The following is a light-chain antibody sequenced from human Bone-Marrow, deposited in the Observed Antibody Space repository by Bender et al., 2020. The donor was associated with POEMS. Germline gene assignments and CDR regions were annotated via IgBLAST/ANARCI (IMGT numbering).Light chain of an antibody. CDR2: DVS. CDR1: SSDIGAYDY. V-gene: IGLV2-14*01. J-gene: IGLJ3*02. Sequence: QSALTQPASVSGSPGQSITISCTGTSSDIGAYDYVSWYQKHPGKAPKLMIYDVSSRPSGVSNRFSGSKSGNTASLTISGLQAEDEADYYCCSYAGSTTWVFGGGTKLTIL. CDR3: CSYAGSTTWV.